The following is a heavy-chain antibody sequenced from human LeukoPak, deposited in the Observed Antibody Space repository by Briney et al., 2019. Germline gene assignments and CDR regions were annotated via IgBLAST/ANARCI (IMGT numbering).Heavy chain of an antibody. J-gene: IGHJ6*03. CDR3: AKDSIPNYYGSGRPYYYYYYMDV. CDR2: ISGSGGST. V-gene: IGHV3-23*01. D-gene: IGHD3-10*01. Sequence: GGSLRLSCVASGFNFSSYGMSWVRQAPVKGLEWVSAISGSGGSTFSADSVKGRFTISRDNSKNTLYLQMNSLRAEDTAVYYCAKDSIPNYYGSGRPYYYYYYMDVWGKGTTVTISS. CDR1: GFNFSSYG.